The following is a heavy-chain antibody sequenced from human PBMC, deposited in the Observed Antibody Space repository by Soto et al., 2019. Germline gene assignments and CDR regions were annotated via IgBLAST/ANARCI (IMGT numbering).Heavy chain of an antibody. CDR2: ISHDEGNK. V-gene: IGHV3-30-3*01. J-gene: IGHJ4*02. CDR3: ARGASDFWGGYPEIHFFDS. Sequence: GGSLRLSCTASEFTFSTYPMHWVRQAPGKGLEWVAVISHDEGNKFYGDSMKGRFTISRDNSKNTLYLQMNSLRSDDTAVYYCARGASDFWGGYPEIHFFDSWGQGTLVTVSS. CDR1: EFTFSTYP. D-gene: IGHD3-3*01.